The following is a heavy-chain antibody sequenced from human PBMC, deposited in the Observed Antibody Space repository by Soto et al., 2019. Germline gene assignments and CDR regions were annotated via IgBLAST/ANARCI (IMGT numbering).Heavy chain of an antibody. CDR2: IYSIGSS. J-gene: IGHJ6*02. V-gene: IGHV4-39*01. D-gene: IGHD2-2*01. Sequence: SETLSLTCTVSGGSIRSSSYWGWIRQPPGKGLEWIGSIYSIGSSYYNPSLKGRVTISADTSKNQFSLNLISVTAADTAVYYCRRSSRFSTDVWGQGTTVTVSS. CDR1: GGSIRSSSY. CDR3: RRSSRFSTDV.